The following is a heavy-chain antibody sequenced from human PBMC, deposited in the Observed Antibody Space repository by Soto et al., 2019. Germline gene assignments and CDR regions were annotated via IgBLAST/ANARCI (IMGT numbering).Heavy chain of an antibody. V-gene: IGHV3-21*01. CDR1: GFTFSSYS. Sequence: EVQLVESGGGLVKPGGSLRLSCAASGFTFSSYSMNWVRQAPGKGLEWVSSISSSSSYIYYADSVKGRFTISRDNAKNSLYLQMNSLRAEDTAVYYCAREKLHHEESFYYGMDVWGQGTTVTVSS. CDR2: ISSSSSYI. J-gene: IGHJ6*02. CDR3: AREKLHHEESFYYGMDV.